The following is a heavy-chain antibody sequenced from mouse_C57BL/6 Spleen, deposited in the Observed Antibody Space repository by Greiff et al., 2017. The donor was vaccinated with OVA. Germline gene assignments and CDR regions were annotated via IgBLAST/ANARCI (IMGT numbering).Heavy chain of an antibody. D-gene: IGHD1-1*01. CDR1: GYAFSSYW. V-gene: IGHV1-80*01. CDR2: IYPGDGDT. J-gene: IGHJ2*01. CDR3: ANYGSSDYFDY. Sequence: QVQLKQSGAELVKPGASVKISCKASGYAFSSYWMNWVKQRPGKGLEWIGQIYPGDGDTNYNGKFKGKATLTADKSSSTAYMQLSSLTSEDSAVYFCANYGSSDYFDYWGQGTTLTVSS.